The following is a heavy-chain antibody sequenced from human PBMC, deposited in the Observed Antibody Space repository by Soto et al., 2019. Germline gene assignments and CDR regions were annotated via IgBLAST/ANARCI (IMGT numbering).Heavy chain of an antibody. Sequence: EVHLVESGGTLVQPGGSLRLSCAASGFSFNTYWMHWFRQAPGKGLVWVSRINSDGTKTTYADSVKGRFTISRDNAKNTVYLQMNSLRAEDTAVYYCATVATNSYDWFDPWGQGTLVTVSS. CDR3: ATVATNSYDWFDP. D-gene: IGHD5-12*01. CDR2: INSDGTKT. V-gene: IGHV3-74*01. J-gene: IGHJ5*02. CDR1: GFSFNTYW.